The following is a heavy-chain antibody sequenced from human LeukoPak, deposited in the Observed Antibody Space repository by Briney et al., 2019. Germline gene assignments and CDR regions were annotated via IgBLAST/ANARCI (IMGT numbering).Heavy chain of an antibody. CDR1: GASVSDYY. Sequence: SETLSLTCSVSGASVSDYYCNWIRQPPGKGLEWIGYVYNSGITNYNPSLRSRVTISVDTSKNQFSLKLNSVTAAGTAVYYCARVRLSSGYSNWGQGNLVTVSS. D-gene: IGHD3-22*01. J-gene: IGHJ4*02. CDR2: VYNSGIT. V-gene: IGHV4-59*02. CDR3: ARVRLSSGYSN.